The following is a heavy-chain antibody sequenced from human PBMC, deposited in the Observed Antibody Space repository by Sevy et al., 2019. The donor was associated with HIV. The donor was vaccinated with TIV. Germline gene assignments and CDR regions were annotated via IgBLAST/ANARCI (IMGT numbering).Heavy chain of an antibody. CDR1: GYSFTSYW. Sequence: GESLKISCKGSGYSFTSYWIGWVRQMPGKGLEWMGIIYPGDSDTRYSPSFQCQVTISADKSTSTAYLQWGSLKASDTAMYYCARPTWLQLSRNPDAFDIWGQGTMVTVSS. CDR2: IYPGDSDT. V-gene: IGHV5-51*01. CDR3: ARPTWLQLSRNPDAFDI. D-gene: IGHD5-12*01. J-gene: IGHJ3*02.